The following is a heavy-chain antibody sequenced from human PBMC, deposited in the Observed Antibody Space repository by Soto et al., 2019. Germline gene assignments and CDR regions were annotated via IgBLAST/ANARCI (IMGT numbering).Heavy chain of an antibody. CDR3: ARGILVQANDYYYMDV. CDR1: GFTFISYN. Sequence: EVQLVESGGGLVKPGGSLRLSCAASGFTFISYNMNWVRQAPGKGLEWVSSINSDSTYIYYLDSVKGRFAISRDNAKNSLSLQMDSLRAEDTAVYYCARGILVQANDYYYMDVWGKGATVTVS. V-gene: IGHV3-21*01. D-gene: IGHD3-22*01. CDR2: INSDSTYI. J-gene: IGHJ6*03.